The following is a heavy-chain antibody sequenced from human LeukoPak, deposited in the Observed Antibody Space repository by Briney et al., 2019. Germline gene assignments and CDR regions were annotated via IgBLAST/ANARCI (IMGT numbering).Heavy chain of an antibody. Sequence: SETLSLTCAVYGGSFSGYYWSWIRQPPGKGLEWIGEFNHSGSTNYNPSLKSRVTISVDTSKNQFSLKLSSVTAADTAVYYCARHPYYGATRKMAFDIWGQGTMVTVSS. D-gene: IGHD1-26*01. J-gene: IGHJ3*02. CDR2: FNHSGST. CDR3: ARHPYYGATRKMAFDI. V-gene: IGHV4-34*01. CDR1: GGSFSGYY.